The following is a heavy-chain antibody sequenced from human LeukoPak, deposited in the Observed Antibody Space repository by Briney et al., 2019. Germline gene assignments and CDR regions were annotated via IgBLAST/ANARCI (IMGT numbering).Heavy chain of an antibody. CDR2: IYYSGST. J-gene: IGHJ4*02. CDR3: ARQGHDSSGYYYPLR. V-gene: IGHV4-39*01. D-gene: IGHD3-22*01. Sequence: PSETLSLTCTVSGGSISSSSYYWGWIRQPPGTGLEWIGSIYYSGSTYYNPSLKSRVTISVDTSKNQFSLKLSSVTAADTAVYYCARQGHDSSGYYYPLRWGQGILVTVSS. CDR1: GGSISSSSYY.